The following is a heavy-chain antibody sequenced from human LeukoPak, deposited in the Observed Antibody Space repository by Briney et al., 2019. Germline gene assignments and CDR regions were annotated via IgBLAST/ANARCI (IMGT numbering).Heavy chain of an antibody. CDR2: IWYDGSNK. CDR1: GFIFSSFT. Sequence: PGGSLRLSCAASGFIFSSFTMHWVRQAPGKGLEWVAVIWYDGSNKYYADSVKGRFTISRDNSKNTLYLQMNSLRAEDTAVYYCARTESRRNYDFWSGYYGDYYYYGMDVWGQGTTVTVSS. J-gene: IGHJ6*02. CDR3: ARTESRRNYDFWSGYYGDYYYYGMDV. V-gene: IGHV3-33*08. D-gene: IGHD3-3*01.